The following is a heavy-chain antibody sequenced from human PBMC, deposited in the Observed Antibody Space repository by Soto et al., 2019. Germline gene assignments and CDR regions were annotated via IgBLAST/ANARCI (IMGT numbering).Heavy chain of an antibody. CDR3: AKACRGVTGTCHDAFDI. CDR2: ISGSGGST. J-gene: IGHJ3*02. Sequence: EGSLRLSCAASGFTFSSYAMSWVRQAPGKGLEWVSAISGSGGSTYYADSVKGRFTISRDNSKNTLYLQMNSLRAEDTAVYYCAKACRGVTGTCHDAFDIWGQGTMVTVSS. V-gene: IGHV3-23*01. CDR1: GFTFSSYA. D-gene: IGHD1-20*01.